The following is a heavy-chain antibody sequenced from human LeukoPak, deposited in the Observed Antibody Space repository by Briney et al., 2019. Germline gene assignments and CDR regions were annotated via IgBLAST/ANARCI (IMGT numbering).Heavy chain of an antibody. CDR1: GFTFSSYS. CDR2: ISSSSSYI. Sequence: GGSLRLSCAASGFTFSSYSMNWVRQAPGKGLEWVSSISSSSSYIYYADSVKGRFTISRDNAKNSLYLQMNSLRAEDTAVYYCATYPKLGVGTFDYWGQGTLVTVSS. J-gene: IGHJ4*02. V-gene: IGHV3-21*01. D-gene: IGHD3-3*01. CDR3: ATYPKLGVGTFDY.